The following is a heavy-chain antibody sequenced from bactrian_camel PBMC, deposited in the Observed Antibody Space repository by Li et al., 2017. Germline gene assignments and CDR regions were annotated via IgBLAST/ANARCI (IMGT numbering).Heavy chain of an antibody. CDR3: AADYFEYQIPGKVLRGDSYKY. CDR1: GYTYSQAC. J-gene: IGHJ4*01. V-gene: IGHV3S53*01. D-gene: IGHD3*01. CDR2: IDSDGST. Sequence: HVQLVESGGGSVQAGGSLRLSCAASGYTYSQACMGWFRQAPGKEREGVAGIDSDGSTSYAESVKGRFTISQDNAKNTLYLQMNSLIPEDTAMYYCAADYFEYQIPGKVLRGDSYKYWGQGTQVTVS.